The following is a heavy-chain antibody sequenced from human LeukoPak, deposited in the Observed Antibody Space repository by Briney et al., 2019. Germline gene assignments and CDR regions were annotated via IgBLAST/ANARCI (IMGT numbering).Heavy chain of an antibody. Sequence: ASVKVSCKASGYTFTSYDINWVRQATGQGLEWMGWMNPNSGNTGYAQKFQGRVTMTRNTSISTAYMELSSLRSEDTAVYYCARLGLYGSGSSHAYYYYYMDVWGKGTTVTISS. V-gene: IGHV1-8*01. CDR2: MNPNSGNT. J-gene: IGHJ6*03. D-gene: IGHD3-10*01. CDR3: ARLGLYGSGSSHAYYYYYMDV. CDR1: GYTFTSYD.